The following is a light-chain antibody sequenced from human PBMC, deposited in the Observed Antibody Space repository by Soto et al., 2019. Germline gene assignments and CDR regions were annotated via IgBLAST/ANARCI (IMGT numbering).Light chain of an antibody. CDR2: GAF. CDR1: QSVSSN. J-gene: IGKJ1*01. Sequence: EIVMTQSPATLSVSPGERATLSCRASQSVSSNLAWYQQKPGQAPRFLIYGAFSRATGIPDRFSGSGSGTDFTLTISRLEPEDFAVYYCQHYVTSPKTFGQGTKVDIK. CDR3: QHYVTSPKT. V-gene: IGKV3-20*01.